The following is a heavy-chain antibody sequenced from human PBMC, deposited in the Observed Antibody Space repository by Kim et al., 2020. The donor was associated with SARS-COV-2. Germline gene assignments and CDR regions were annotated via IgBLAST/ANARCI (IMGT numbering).Heavy chain of an antibody. CDR1: GGSISSGGYY. D-gene: IGHD2-21*02. Sequence: SETLSLTCTVSGGSISSGGYYWSWIRQHPGKGLEWIGYIYYSGSTYYNPSPKSRVTISVDTSKNQFSLKLSSVTAADTAVYYCARGHGGNSVSLSWYFDLWGRGTLVTVSS. CDR2: IYYSGST. CDR3: ARGHGGNSVSLSWYFDL. J-gene: IGHJ2*01. V-gene: IGHV4-31*03.